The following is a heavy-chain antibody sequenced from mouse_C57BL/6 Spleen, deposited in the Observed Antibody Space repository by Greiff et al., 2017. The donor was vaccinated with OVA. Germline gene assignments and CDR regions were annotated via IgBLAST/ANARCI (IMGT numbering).Heavy chain of an antibody. CDR2: INPNNGGT. CDR1: GYTFTDYY. J-gene: IGHJ3*01. V-gene: IGHV1-26*01. D-gene: IGHD4-1*01. Sequence: EVQLQQSGPELVKPGASVKISCKASGYTFTDYYMNWVKQSHGKSLEWIGDINPNNGGTSYNQKFKGKATLTVDKSSSTAYMELRSLTSEDSAVYYCARGSGTRLWFAYWGQGTLVTVSA. CDR3: ARGSGTRLWFAY.